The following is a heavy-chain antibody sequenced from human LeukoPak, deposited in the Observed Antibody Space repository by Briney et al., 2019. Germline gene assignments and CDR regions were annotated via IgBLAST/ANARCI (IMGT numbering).Heavy chain of an antibody. CDR1: GFTFSSYW. CDR2: IKKDGSER. Sequence: AGGSLRLSCAASGFTFSSYWMNWVRQAPGKGLEWVANIKKDGSERYYVDPVKGRFTISRDNTKKSLYLQVNTLRAEDTAVYYCARDLAGPPQEAFDIWGQGTMVTVSS. V-gene: IGHV3-7*01. J-gene: IGHJ3*02. CDR3: ARDLAGPPQEAFDI.